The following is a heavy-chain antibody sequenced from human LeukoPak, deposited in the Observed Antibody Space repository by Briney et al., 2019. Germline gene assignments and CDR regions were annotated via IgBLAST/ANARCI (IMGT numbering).Heavy chain of an antibody. Sequence: ASVKVSCKASGYTFTSYYMHWVRQAPGQGLEWMGIINPSGGSTSYAQKFQGRVTMTRDTSTSTAYMELRSLRSDDTAVYYCARDLVGMDVWGQGTTVTVSS. CDR3: ARDLVGMDV. CDR1: GYTFTSYY. CDR2: INPSGGST. J-gene: IGHJ6*02. V-gene: IGHV1-46*01.